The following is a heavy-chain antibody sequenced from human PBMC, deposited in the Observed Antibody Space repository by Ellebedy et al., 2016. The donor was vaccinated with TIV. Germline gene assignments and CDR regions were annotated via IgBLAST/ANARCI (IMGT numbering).Heavy chain of an antibody. D-gene: IGHD4-17*01. J-gene: IGHJ5*02. CDR1: SGSVSSFY. CDR3: ARHSTMTTIGT. V-gene: IGHV4-59*08. Sequence: MPSETLSLTCTVSSGSVSSFYWNWIRQPPGKGLEWIADMYYSGTTNYNPSLTSRVTISVDTSKNQFSLKLSSVTAADTAIFYCARHSTMTTIGTWGQGALVTVSS. CDR2: MYYSGTT.